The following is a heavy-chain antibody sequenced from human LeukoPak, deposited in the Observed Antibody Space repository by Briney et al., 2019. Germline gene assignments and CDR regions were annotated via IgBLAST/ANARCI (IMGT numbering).Heavy chain of an antibody. CDR2: IYSSGST. CDR1: RDSIRSYY. CDR3: ARGLRYFDPPDY. V-gene: IGHV4-4*07. J-gene: IGHJ4*02. D-gene: IGHD3-9*01. Sequence: SETLSLTCTVSRDSIRSYYWTWIRQPAGKELEWIGRIYSSGSTNYNPSLESRLTISVDMSKSQISLKMTSATAADTAVYYCARGLRYFDPPDYWGQGKLVIVSS.